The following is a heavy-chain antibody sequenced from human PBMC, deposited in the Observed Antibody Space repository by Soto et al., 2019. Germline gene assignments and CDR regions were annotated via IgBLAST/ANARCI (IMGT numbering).Heavy chain of an antibody. CDR1: GFTFSSYS. CDR2: ISSSSTI. J-gene: IGHJ5*02. Sequence: ESGGGLVQPGGSLRLSCAVSGFTFSSYSMNWVRQAPGKGLEWVSYISSSSTIYYADSVKGRFTISRDDAKNSLYLQMNSLRDGDTAVYYCARGGSINWFDPWGQGTLVTISS. CDR3: ARGGSINWFDP. V-gene: IGHV3-48*02. D-gene: IGHD1-26*01.